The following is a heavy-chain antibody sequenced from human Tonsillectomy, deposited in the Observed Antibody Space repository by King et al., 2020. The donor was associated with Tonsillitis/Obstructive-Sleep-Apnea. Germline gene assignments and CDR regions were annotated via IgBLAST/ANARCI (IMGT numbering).Heavy chain of an antibody. J-gene: IGHJ4*02. Sequence: VQLVESGGGLVQPGGSLRVSCAASGFTFSSYWMSWVRQAPGKGLEWGTIVKQEGSKEDYVESVKGRFTISRDNAKNSLYLQMNSLRAEDTAVYYCAREGYEYSSSSPGIFDYWGQGTLVTVSS. CDR1: GFTFSSYW. CDR2: VKQEGSKE. CDR3: AREGYEYSSSSPGIFDY. D-gene: IGHD6-6*01. V-gene: IGHV3-7*04.